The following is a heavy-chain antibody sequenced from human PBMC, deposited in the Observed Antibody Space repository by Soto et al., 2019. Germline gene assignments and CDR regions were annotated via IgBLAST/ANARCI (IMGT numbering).Heavy chain of an antibody. Sequence: GGTLRLSCAASGFSLSSYAMSWVRQAPGKGLEWVSAISGSGGRPYYADSVKGRFTISRDNSKNTLYLQMNSLRAEDTAVYYCAKFFFYCYGANPALHSFPTRRSSDL. CDR1: GFSLSSYA. CDR2: ISGSGGRP. CDR3: AKFFFYCYGANPALHSFPTRRSSDL. V-gene: IGHV3-23*01. J-gene: IGHJ2*01. D-gene: IGHD3-22*01.